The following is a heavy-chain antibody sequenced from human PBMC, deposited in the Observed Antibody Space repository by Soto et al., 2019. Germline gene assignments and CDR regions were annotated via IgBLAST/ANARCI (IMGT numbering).Heavy chain of an antibody. D-gene: IGHD3-22*01. J-gene: IGHJ4*02. V-gene: IGHV3-11*01. CDR3: ARDQGYYDSSGYFHS. CDR2: ITSSGEAI. CDR1: GFTFSDYY. Sequence: GGSLRLSCAGPGFTFSDYYMSWIRQAPGKGREWVSYITSSGEAIYYADSVKGRFTITRDNAKNSLYLQMNSLRADDTAVYYCARDQGYYDSSGYFHSWGQGILGTVTS.